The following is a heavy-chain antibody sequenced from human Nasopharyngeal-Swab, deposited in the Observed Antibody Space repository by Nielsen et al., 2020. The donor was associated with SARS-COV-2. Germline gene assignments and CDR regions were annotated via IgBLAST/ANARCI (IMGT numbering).Heavy chain of an antibody. CDR3: ARAIGALAAY. CDR2: IRQDGGEI. D-gene: IGHD2-15*01. J-gene: IGHJ4*02. Sequence: WIHQPPGKGLEWVANIRQDGGEIYYVDSVKGRFTISRDNAKNSLYLQMNSLRAEDTAVYYCARAIGALAAYWGQGTLVTVSS. V-gene: IGHV3-7*04.